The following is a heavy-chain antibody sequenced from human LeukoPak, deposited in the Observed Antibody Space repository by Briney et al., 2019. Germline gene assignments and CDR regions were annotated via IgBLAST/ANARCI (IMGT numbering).Heavy chain of an antibody. CDR2: ISGSGGST. V-gene: IGHV3-23*01. Sequence: GGSLRLSCAASGXTFSSFAMSRVRQAPGKGLEWVAAISGSGGSTYYADSVKGRFSISRDNSKDTLYLHMNSLRADDTAVYYCAKDHTPYKYGYVGDYWGQGTLVTVSS. D-gene: IGHD5-18*01. CDR3: AKDHTPYKYGYVGDY. J-gene: IGHJ4*02. CDR1: GXTFSSFA.